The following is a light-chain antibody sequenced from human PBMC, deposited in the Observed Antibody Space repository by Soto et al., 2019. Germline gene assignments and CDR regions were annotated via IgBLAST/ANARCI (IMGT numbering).Light chain of an antibody. CDR1: QGISSY. J-gene: IGKJ5*01. CDR3: QQANSFPIT. Sequence: DLQLTQSPSFLSASVGDRVTITCRASQGISSYLAWYQQKPGKAPKLLIYAASTLQSGVPSRFSGSGSGTEFTLTIGRLQPEDLATYFCQQANSFPITFGLVTRVEIK. CDR2: AAS. V-gene: IGKV1-9*01.